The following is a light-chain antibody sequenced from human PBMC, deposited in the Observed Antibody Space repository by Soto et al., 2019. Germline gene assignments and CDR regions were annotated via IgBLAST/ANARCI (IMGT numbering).Light chain of an antibody. CDR1: QSISNY. J-gene: IGKJ5*01. CDR2: GAS. CDR3: QQSYSIPT. V-gene: IGKV1-39*01. Sequence: DIQMTQSPSSLSASVGDRVTVTCRTSQSISNYLNWYQQKPGKXPXXLIYGASSLQSGVPSRFSGSGSGTEFTLTISSLQPEDFATYFCQQSYSIPTFGQGTRLEIK.